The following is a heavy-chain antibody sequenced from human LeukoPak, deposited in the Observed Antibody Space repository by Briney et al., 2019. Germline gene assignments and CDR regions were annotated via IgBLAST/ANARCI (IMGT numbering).Heavy chain of an antibody. J-gene: IGHJ4*02. CDR3: ITPLPYSAQ. V-gene: IGHV3-15*07. CDR1: GFTFSNAY. Sequence: GGSLRLSCAASGFTFSNAYMNWVRQAPGKGLEWVGRIKPKTDGETTEYAAPVKGRFSISRDDSKNMLYLQMNSLKTEETAVYYCITPLPYSAQGGQGTLVTVSS. CDR2: IKPKTDGETT. D-gene: IGHD2-21*01.